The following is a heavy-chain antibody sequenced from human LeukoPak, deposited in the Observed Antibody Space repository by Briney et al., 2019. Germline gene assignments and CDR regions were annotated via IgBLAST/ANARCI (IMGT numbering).Heavy chain of an antibody. J-gene: IGHJ3*02. D-gene: IGHD3-22*01. CDR1: GFIFSNYG. CDR2: NSLSRTI. Sequence: PGGSLRLSCAASGFIFSNYGMSWVRQAPGKGLEWVPYNSLSRTIYYADSVKGRFTISRDNAQNSLYLQMNSLRAEDTAVYYCARGRNDYCDSSGYYSISDAFDIWGQGTMVTVSS. V-gene: IGHV3-48*04. CDR3: ARGRNDYCDSSGYYSISDAFDI.